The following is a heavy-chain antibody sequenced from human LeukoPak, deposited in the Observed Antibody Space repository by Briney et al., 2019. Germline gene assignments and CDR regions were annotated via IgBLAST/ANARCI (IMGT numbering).Heavy chain of an antibody. D-gene: IGHD3-22*01. CDR2: ISGSGNST. V-gene: IGHV3-23*01. J-gene: IGHJ4*02. CDR1: GFTFSSYA. CDR3: AKRLYYYDSSGYYLFFGLDY. Sequence: GGSLRLSCAASGFTFSSYAMTWVRQVPGKGLEWVSVISGSGNSTYYADSVKGRFTISRDNSKNTLYLQMNSLRAEDTAVYYCAKRLYYYDSSGYYLFFGLDYWGQGTLVTVSS.